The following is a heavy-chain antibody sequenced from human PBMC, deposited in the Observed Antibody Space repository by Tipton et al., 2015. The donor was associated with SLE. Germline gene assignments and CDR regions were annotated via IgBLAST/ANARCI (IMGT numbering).Heavy chain of an antibody. J-gene: IGHJ4*02. D-gene: IGHD3-10*01. V-gene: IGHV3-9*01. CDR1: GFAFHEYA. CDR2: ITWDSGTM. Sequence: SLRLSCEASGFAFHEYAMHWVRQAPGKGLEWVSRITWDSGTMHYADSVKGRFSISRDNSKNSLYLQMDSLRAEDTAVYYCARSGTLRGQGTLVSVS. CDR3: ARSGTL.